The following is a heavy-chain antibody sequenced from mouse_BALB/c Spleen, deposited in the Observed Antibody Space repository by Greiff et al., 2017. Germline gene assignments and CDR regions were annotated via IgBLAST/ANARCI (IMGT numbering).Heavy chain of an antibody. D-gene: IGHD2-14*01. CDR2: INPGSGGT. CDR3: AQTEVRRNWFAY. CDR1: GYAFTNYL. J-gene: IGHJ3*01. V-gene: IGHV1-54*01. Sequence: QVQLQQSGAELVRPGTSVKVSCKASGYAFTNYLIEWVKQRPGQGLEWIGVINPGSGGTNYNEKFKGKATLTADKSSSTAYMQLSSLTSDDSAVYFCAQTEVRRNWFAYWGQGTLVTVSA.